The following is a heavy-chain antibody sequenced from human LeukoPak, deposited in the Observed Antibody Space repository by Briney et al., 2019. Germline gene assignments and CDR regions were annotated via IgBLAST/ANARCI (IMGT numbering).Heavy chain of an antibody. CDR1: GGSISSYY. D-gene: IGHD4-17*01. CDR2: IYYSGST. CDR3: ARVRYGDCFDY. V-gene: IGHV4-59*01. J-gene: IGHJ4*02. Sequence: PSETLSLTCTVSGGSISSYYWSWIRQPPGKGLEWIGYIYYSGSTNYNPSLKSRVTISVDTSKNQFSLKLSSVTAADTAVYYCARVRYGDCFDYWGRGTRVTVSS.